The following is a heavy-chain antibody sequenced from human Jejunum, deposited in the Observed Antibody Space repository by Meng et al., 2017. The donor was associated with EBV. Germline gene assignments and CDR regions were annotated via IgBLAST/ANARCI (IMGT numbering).Heavy chain of an antibody. Sequence: QVPAREAGPGLVRPSGTLSLTCAVSGASISSSHWWSWVRQAPGEGLEWIGEIYYTGRTNYNPSLKSRVSMSIDKSKNQFSLNLNSVTVADTAVYYCATSMSGYSYGYSWGQGTLVTVSS. D-gene: IGHD5-12*01. CDR1: GASISSSHW. CDR3: ATSMSGYSYGYS. CDR2: IYYTGRT. V-gene: IGHV4-4*02. J-gene: IGHJ5*02.